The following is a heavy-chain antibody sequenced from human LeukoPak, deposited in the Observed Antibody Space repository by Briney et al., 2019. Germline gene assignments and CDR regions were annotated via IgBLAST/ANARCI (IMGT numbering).Heavy chain of an antibody. J-gene: IGHJ5*02. V-gene: IGHV3-53*05. CDR3: ARGSSSWPYNWFDP. D-gene: IGHD6-13*01. Sequence: GGSLRLSCAASGFTVSSNYMSWVRQAPGKGLEWVSVIYSGGSIDYADSVKGRFTISRDNSKNTLYLQMNSLRAEDTAVYYCARGSSSWPYNWFDPWGQGTLVTVSS. CDR1: GFTVSSNY. CDR2: IYSGGSI.